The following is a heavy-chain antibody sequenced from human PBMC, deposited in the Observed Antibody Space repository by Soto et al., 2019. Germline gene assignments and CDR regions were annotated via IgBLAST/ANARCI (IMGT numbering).Heavy chain of an antibody. D-gene: IGHD6-13*01. Sequence: QVQLVESGGGVVQPGRSLRLSCAASGFTFSSYAMHWVRQAPGKGLEWVAVISYDGSNKYYADSVKGRFTISRDNSKNTLDLQMNSLRAEDTAVYYCAREGPRSSSYGMDVWGQGTTVTVSS. V-gene: IGHV3-30-3*01. CDR2: ISYDGSNK. J-gene: IGHJ6*02. CDR3: AREGPRSSSYGMDV. CDR1: GFTFSSYA.